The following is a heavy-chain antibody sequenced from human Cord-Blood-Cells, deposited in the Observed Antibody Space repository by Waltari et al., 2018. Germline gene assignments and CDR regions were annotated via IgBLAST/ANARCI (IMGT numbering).Heavy chain of an antibody. CDR2: INPNSGGT. V-gene: IGHV1-2*04. CDR1: GYTSTGYT. CDR3: ARRDWARGYFDY. D-gene: IGHD3-9*01. Sequence: QVQQVQSGAEAKKPGASVKVSCKASGYTSTGYTMKWVRQAPGQGLEWMGWINPNSGGTNYAQKFQGWVTMTRDTSISTAYMELSRLRSDDTAVYSCARRDWARGYFDYWGQGTLVTVSS. J-gene: IGHJ4*02.